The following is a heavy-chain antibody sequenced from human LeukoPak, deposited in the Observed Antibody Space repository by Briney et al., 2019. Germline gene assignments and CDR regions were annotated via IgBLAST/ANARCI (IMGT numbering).Heavy chain of an antibody. J-gene: IGHJ4*02. CDR3: ATVSSRMVRGVLSFDY. CDR1: GYTLTELS. CDR2: FDPEDGET. D-gene: IGHD3-10*01. V-gene: IGHV1-24*01. Sequence: ASVKVSCKVSGYTLTELSMHWVRQAPGKGLEWMGGFDPEDGETIYAQKFQGRVTMTEDTSTDTAYMELSSLRSEDTAVYCCATVSSRMVRGVLSFDYWGQGTLVTVSS.